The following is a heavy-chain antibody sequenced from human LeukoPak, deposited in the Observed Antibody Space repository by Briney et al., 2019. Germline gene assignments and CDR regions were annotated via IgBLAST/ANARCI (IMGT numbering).Heavy chain of an antibody. D-gene: IGHD6-19*01. CDR3: TRDVATSGWATFY. CDR2: ISSSTSSI. Sequence: PRGSLRLSCAASGFTFSSYGMNWVRQAPGKGLEWVSYISSSTSSIYYADSVKGRFTISRDNAKNSLYLQMNSLRAEDTAVYYCTRDVATSGWATFYWGPGTLVTVSS. J-gene: IGHJ4*02. CDR1: GFTFSSYG. V-gene: IGHV3-48*01.